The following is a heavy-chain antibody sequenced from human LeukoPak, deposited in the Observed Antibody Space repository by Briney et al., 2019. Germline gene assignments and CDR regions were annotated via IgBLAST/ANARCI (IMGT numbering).Heavy chain of an antibody. CDR3: ARGRYSSSLFDY. Sequence: QPGGSLRLSCAASGFTFSNYAMHWVRQAPGKGLEYVSAISSNGGSTYYANSVKGRFTISRDNSKNTLYLQMGSLRAEDMAVYYCARGRYSSSLFDYWGQGTLVTVSS. D-gene: IGHD6-6*01. J-gene: IGHJ4*02. V-gene: IGHV3-64*01. CDR2: ISSNGGST. CDR1: GFTFSNYA.